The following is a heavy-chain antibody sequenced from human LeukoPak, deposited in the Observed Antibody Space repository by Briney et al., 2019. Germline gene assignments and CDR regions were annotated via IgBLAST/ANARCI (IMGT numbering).Heavy chain of an antibody. V-gene: IGHV3-53*01. CDR3: ALTPPSKWAFDY. Sequence: GGSLRLSCAASGFTVSSNYMSWVRQAPGKGLEWVSVIYSGGSTYYADSVKGRFTISRDNSKNTLYLQMNSLRAEDTAVYYCALTPPSKWAFDYWGQGTLVTVSS. CDR1: GFTVSSNY. J-gene: IGHJ4*02. D-gene: IGHD1-26*01. CDR2: IYSGGST.